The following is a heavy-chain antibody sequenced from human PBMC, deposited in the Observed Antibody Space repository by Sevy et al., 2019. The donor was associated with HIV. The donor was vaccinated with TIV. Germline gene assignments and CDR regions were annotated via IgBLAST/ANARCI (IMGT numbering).Heavy chain of an antibody. Sequence: SETLSLTCTVSGDSITSDYWNWIRQPAGMGLEWIGRRHASEPTDYNPSLKSRVSMSVDTSKKQVSLKLTSVTAADTAVYYCARSPWAPGWYTSFFAYWGQGILVTVSS. D-gene: IGHD6-19*01. CDR1: GDSITSDY. J-gene: IGHJ4*02. CDR3: ARSPWAPGWYTSFFAY. CDR2: RHASEPT. V-gene: IGHV4-4*07.